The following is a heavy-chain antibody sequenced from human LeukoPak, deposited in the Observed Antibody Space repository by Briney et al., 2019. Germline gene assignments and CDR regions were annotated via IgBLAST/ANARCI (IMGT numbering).Heavy chain of an antibody. J-gene: IGHJ6*02. CDR1: GFTFSNAW. CDR3: TTLASRSPYYYYGMDV. V-gene: IGHV3-15*01. Sequence: GGSLRLSCAASGFTFSNAWMTWVRQAPGKGLEWVGRIKSKFDGGTTDYAAPVKGRFTISRDDSKNTLYLQMSSLKTEDTAAYYCTTLASRSPYYYYGMDVGGQGTTVTVSS. CDR2: IKSKFDGGTT.